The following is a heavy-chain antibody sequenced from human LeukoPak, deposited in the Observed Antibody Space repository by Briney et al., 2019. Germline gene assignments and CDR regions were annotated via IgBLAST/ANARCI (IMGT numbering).Heavy chain of an antibody. CDR2: ISSDGGST. Sequence: GGSLRLSCAASGFTLSMYAMHWVRQAPGKGLEYVSAISSDGGSTYYANSVKGRFTISRDNSKNTLYLQMGSLRAEDMAVYYCVNYGMDVWGQGTTVTVSS. J-gene: IGHJ6*02. CDR1: GFTLSMYA. CDR3: VNYGMDV. V-gene: IGHV3-64*01.